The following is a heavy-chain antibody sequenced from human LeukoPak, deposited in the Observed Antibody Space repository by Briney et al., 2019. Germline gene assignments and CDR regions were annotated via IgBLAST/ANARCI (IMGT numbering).Heavy chain of an antibody. J-gene: IGHJ6*03. D-gene: IGHD3-3*01. CDR3: ARDSPLDDFWSGYYTGQGYMDV. V-gene: IGHV1-69*13. Sequence: SVKVSCKASGYTFTSYGISWVRQAPGQGLEWMGGIIPIFGTANYAQKFQGRVTITADESTSTAYMELSSLRSEDTAVYYCARDSPLDDFWSGYYTGQGYMDVWGKGTTVTVSS. CDR2: IIPIFGTA. CDR1: GYTFTSYG.